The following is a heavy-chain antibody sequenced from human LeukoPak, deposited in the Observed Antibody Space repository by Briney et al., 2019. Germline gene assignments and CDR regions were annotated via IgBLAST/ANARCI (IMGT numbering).Heavy chain of an antibody. CDR2: ISYDGSNK. CDR3: ARDSVHYDSSGYYIS. V-gene: IGHV3-30-3*01. D-gene: IGHD3-22*01. CDR1: GFTFSIYA. Sequence: GGSLTLSCAASGFTFSIYAMHWVRQAPGKGLEWGAVISYDGSNKYYADSVKGRFTTTRHNSKPTLYPQMNSLRAQHPAVYYCARDSVHYDSSGYYISWGQGTLVTVS. J-gene: IGHJ5*02.